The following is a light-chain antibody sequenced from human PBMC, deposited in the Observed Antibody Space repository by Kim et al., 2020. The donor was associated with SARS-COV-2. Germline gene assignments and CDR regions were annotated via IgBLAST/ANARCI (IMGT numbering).Light chain of an antibody. CDR2: RNN. CDR3: AAWDDSLSGRV. Sequence: GPRVTTSCSGSSSNIGSNYVYWYQQLPGTAPKLLIYRNNQRPSGVPDRFSGSKSGTSASLAISGLRSEDEADYYCAAWDDSLSGRVFGGGTQLTVL. V-gene: IGLV1-47*01. J-gene: IGLJ3*02. CDR1: SSNIGSNY.